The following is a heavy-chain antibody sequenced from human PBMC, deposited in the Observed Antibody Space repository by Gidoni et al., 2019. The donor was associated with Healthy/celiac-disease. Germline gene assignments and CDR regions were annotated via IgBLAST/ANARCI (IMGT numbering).Heavy chain of an antibody. CDR3: ARVQLGETGNAFDI. Sequence: QVQLVQSGAEVKKPGASVTFSCKASGYTFTSYGISWVRQSPGQGLEWLGWISVYNGNTNYAQKLQGIVTMTTDTSTSTAYMELRSLRSDDTAVYYCARVQLGETGNAFDIWGQGTMVTVSS. D-gene: IGHD5-18*01. J-gene: IGHJ3*02. V-gene: IGHV1-18*01. CDR2: ISVYNGNT. CDR1: GYTFTSYG.